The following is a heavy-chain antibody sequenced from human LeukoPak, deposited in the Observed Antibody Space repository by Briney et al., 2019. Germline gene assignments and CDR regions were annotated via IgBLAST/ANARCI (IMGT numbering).Heavy chain of an antibody. J-gene: IGHJ4*02. CDR3: AKVGLEWQWLTHFDY. Sequence: PGGSLTLTCAASGCTFSKHAMNGVRQAPAKGLEWVSGISGSGGSSSYADSVKRWFTISRDDSKNPMHLQMNSLRAEDTAVYYCAKVGLEWQWLTHFDYWGQGTLVTVSS. CDR1: GCTFSKHA. V-gene: IGHV3-23*01. CDR2: ISGSGGSS. D-gene: IGHD6-19*01.